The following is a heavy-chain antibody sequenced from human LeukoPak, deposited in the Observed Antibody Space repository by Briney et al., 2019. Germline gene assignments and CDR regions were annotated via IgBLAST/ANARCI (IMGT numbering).Heavy chain of an antibody. Sequence: GASVKVSCKASGYTFTSYGISWVRQAPGQRLEWMGWISAYNGNTNYAQKLQGRVTMTTDTSTSTAYMELRSLRSDDTAVYYCARDQGYNWNYAAFDIWGQGTMVTVSS. CDR3: ARDQGYNWNYAAFDI. CDR1: GYTFTSYG. J-gene: IGHJ3*02. V-gene: IGHV1-18*01. CDR2: ISAYNGNT. D-gene: IGHD1-7*01.